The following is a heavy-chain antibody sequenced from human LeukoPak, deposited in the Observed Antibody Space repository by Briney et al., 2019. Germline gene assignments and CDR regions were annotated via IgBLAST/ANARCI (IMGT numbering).Heavy chain of an antibody. V-gene: IGHV3-74*01. CDR2: INSDGSST. CDR1: GFTFSSYW. J-gene: IGHJ4*02. CDR3: ARSVFSYYYDSSGYYQPPTSPTDY. D-gene: IGHD3-22*01. Sequence: GGSLRLSCAASGFTFSSYWMHWVRQAPGKGLVWVSRINSDGSSTSYADSVKSRFTISRDNAKNTLYLQMNSLRAEDTAVYYCARSVFSYYYDSSGYYQPPTSPTDYWGQGTLVTVSS.